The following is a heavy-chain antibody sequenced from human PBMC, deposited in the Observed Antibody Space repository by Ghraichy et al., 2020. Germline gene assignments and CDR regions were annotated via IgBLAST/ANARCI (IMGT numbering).Heavy chain of an antibody. CDR3: ARNAHEDIVVVPATKSGYDPTIFDY. V-gene: IGHV3-21*01. CDR1: GFTFSSYS. CDR2: ISSSSSYI. Sequence: GGSLRLSCAASGFTFSSYSMNWVRQAPGKGLEWVSSISSSSSYIYYADSVKGRFTISRDNAKNSLYLQMNSLRAEDTAVYYCARNAHEDIVVVPATKSGYDPTIFDYWGQGTLVTVSS. J-gene: IGHJ4*02. D-gene: IGHD2-2*01.